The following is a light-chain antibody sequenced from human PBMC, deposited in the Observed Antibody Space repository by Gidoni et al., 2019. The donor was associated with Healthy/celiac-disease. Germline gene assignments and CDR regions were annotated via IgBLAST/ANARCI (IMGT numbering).Light chain of an antibody. V-gene: IGKV2-28*01. CDR2: LGA. CDR3: MQALQTPLT. J-gene: IGKJ1*01. Sequence: DIAMTQSPLSLPVTPGEPASIPCRSSQSLLHSNGYKYLDWYLQKPGQSPQLLIYLGANRASGVPDRFSDSGSGTDFTLKISRVEAEDVGVYYCMQALQTPLTFGQGTKVEIK. CDR1: QSLLHSNGYKY.